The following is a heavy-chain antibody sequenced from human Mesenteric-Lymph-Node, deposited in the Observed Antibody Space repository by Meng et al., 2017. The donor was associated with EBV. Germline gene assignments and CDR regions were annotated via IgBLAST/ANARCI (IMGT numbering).Heavy chain of an antibody. CDR2: VFHSGTT. CDR3: AKANSSGRSSWFDP. V-gene: IGHV4-4*02. CDR1: GGSTTTYNW. Sequence: VRLQESGPGSVQPSGTLSLTCAVPGGSTTTYNWWSWVRQPPGKGLEWIGEVFHSGTTNSNASLRSRLTISVDKSKNQFSLKLTSVTAADTAVYYCAKANSSGRSSWFDPWGQGTLVTVSS. J-gene: IGHJ5*02. D-gene: IGHD3-10*01.